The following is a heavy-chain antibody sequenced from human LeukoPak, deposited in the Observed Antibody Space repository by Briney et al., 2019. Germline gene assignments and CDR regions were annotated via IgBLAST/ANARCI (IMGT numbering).Heavy chain of an antibody. V-gene: IGHV1-18*01. CDR1: GYTFTSYG. Sequence: ASVKVSCKASGYTFTSYGISWVRQAPGQGLEWMGWISAYNGNTNYAQKLQGRVTMTTDTSTSTAYMELRSLRSDDTAVYYCAREAGDGDYMRGYYYGMDVWGQGTLVTVSS. CDR3: AREAGDGDYMRGYYYGMDV. CDR2: ISAYNGNT. D-gene: IGHD4-17*01. J-gene: IGHJ6*02.